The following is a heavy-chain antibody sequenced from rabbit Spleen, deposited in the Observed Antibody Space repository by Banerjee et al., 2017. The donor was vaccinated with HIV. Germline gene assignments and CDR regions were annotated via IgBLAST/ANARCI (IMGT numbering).Heavy chain of an antibody. CDR2: INAITGKP. CDR1: GFSFSNKVV. J-gene: IGHJ4*01. V-gene: IGHV1S45*01. Sequence: QEQVVESGGGLVKPEGSLKLSCTASGFSFSNKVVMCWVRQAPGKGLEWIACINAITGKPVYATWAKGRFTISKTSSTTVSLQMTSLTAADTATYFCARDLVGVIGWNFYLWGPGTLVTVS. D-gene: IGHD1-1*01. CDR3: ARDLVGVIGWNFYL.